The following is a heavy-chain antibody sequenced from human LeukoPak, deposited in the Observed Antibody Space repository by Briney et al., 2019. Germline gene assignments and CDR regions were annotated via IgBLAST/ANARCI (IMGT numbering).Heavy chain of an antibody. Sequence: ASVKVSCKASGYTFTSYYMHWVRQAPVQGLEWMGIINPSGGGTSYAQKFQGRVTMTRDTSTSTVYMERSSLRSEDTAVYYCARPGSSWYSDNVHAFDIWGQGTMGTVSS. J-gene: IGHJ3*02. CDR1: GYTFTSYY. D-gene: IGHD6-13*01. CDR3: ARPGSSWYSDNVHAFDI. CDR2: INPSGGGT. V-gene: IGHV1-46*01.